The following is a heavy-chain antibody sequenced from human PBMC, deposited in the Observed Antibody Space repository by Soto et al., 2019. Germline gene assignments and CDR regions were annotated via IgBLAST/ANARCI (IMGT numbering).Heavy chain of an antibody. CDR2: IYNSGST. Sequence: QVQLQESGPGLVKPSQTLSLTCTVSGGSVSSGGHYWSWIRQHPGQGLEWIGYIYNSGSTSYNPSLESRVVISVDTSKNQFSLKRSSVTAADTAVYYCAGGRDSWGQGTLVTVSS. D-gene: IGHD3-16*01. V-gene: IGHV4-31*03. J-gene: IGHJ4*02. CDR1: GGSVSSGGHY. CDR3: AGGRDS.